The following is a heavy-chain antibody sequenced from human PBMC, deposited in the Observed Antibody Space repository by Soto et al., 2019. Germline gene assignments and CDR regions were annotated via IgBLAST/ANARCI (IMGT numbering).Heavy chain of an antibody. CDR2: TYYRSKWYN. J-gene: IGHJ4*02. CDR3: ARGGGPLDGDPILDY. D-gene: IGHD3-16*01. V-gene: IGHV6-1*01. CDR1: GDSVSSNSAA. Sequence: KQSQTLSLTCAISGDSVSSNSAAWNWIRQSPSRGLEWLGRTYYRSKWYNDYAVSVKSRITINPDTSKNQFSLQLNSVTPEDTAVYYCARGGGPLDGDPILDYWGQGTLVTVSS.